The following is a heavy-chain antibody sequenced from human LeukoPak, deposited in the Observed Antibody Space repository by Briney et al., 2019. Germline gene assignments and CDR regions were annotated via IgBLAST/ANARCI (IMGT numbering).Heavy chain of an antibody. CDR2: ISPSSDTI. V-gene: IGHV3-48*04. CDR3: ARDFGYNYNY. Sequence: GGSLRLSCAASGFSFSTYSMNWVRQAPGKGLEWLSYISPSSDTIYYADSVKGRFTISRDNAKNALYLQMYSLRAEDTAVYYCARDFGYNYNYWGQGTLVTVSS. D-gene: IGHD5-24*01. J-gene: IGHJ4*02. CDR1: GFSFSTYS.